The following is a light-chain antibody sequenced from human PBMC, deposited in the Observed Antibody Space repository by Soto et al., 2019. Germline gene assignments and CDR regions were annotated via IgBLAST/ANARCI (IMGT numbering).Light chain of an antibody. Sequence: DIQLTQSPSFLSASVGDRVTITCRASQDTSSYLAWYQQKPGKAPKLLIYAASTLQSGVPSRFGGSRSGTEFTLTIGSLQPEDFATYYCQQLYIYPITFGGGTKVEI. CDR1: QDTSSY. CDR3: QQLYIYPIT. V-gene: IGKV1-9*01. J-gene: IGKJ4*01. CDR2: AAS.